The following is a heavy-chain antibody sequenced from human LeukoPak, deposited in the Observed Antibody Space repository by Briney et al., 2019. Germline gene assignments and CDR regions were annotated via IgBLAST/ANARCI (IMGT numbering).Heavy chain of an antibody. V-gene: IGHV3-53*01. CDR2: TYTGGNS. CDR3: ARGGRGSAAVVAPRSFDI. D-gene: IGHD3-22*01. Sequence: GGSLRPSCAASGFTVSSIHMVWVRQAPGKGLEWVSVTYTGGNSYYADSVKGRFIISRDISKNTLYLQMNSLRAEDSALYYCARGGRGSAAVVAPRSFDIWGQGRMVTVSS. J-gene: IGHJ3*02. CDR1: GFTVSSIH.